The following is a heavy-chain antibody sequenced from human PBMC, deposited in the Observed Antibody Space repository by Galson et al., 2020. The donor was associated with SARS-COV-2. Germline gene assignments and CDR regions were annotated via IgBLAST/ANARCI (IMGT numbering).Heavy chain of an antibody. J-gene: IGHJ4*02. V-gene: IGHV4-38-2*01. D-gene: IGHD5-12*01. CDR1: GYSISSGYY. CDR2: IYHSGST. CDR3: ARQAMATIRGFDY. Sequence: ETLSLTCAVSGYSISSGYYWGWIRQPPGKGLEWIGSIYHSGSTYYNPSLKSRVTISVDTSKNQFSLKLSSVTAADTAVYYCARQAMATIRGFDYWGQGTLVTVSS.